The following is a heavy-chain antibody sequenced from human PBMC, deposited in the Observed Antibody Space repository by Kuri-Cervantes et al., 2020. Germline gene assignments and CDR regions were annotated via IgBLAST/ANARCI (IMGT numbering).Heavy chain of an antibody. Sequence: SEPLSLTCAVSGYSISSGYYWGWIRQPPGRGLEWIGSIYHSGSTYYNPSLKSRVTISVDTSKNQFSLKLSSVTAADTAVFYCARHRPGNFDYWGQGTLVTVSS. CDR3: ARHRPGNFDY. J-gene: IGHJ4*02. CDR2: IYHSGST. V-gene: IGHV4-38-2*01. CDR1: GYSISSGYY.